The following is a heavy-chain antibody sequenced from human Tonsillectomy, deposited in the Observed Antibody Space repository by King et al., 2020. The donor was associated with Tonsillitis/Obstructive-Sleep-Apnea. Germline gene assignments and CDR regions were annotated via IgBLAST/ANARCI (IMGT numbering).Heavy chain of an antibody. Sequence: ITLKESGPTLVKPTQTLTLTCTFSGFSLSTSGVGVGWIRQPPGKALECLALIYWDDDKRYSPSLKSRLTITKDTSKNQVVLTMTNMDPVDTATYYCAHGAVAGHGVDAFDIWGQGTMVPVSS. CDR3: AHGAVAGHGVDAFDI. D-gene: IGHD6-19*01. V-gene: IGHV2-5*02. J-gene: IGHJ3*02. CDR2: IYWDDDK. CDR1: GFSLSTSGVG.